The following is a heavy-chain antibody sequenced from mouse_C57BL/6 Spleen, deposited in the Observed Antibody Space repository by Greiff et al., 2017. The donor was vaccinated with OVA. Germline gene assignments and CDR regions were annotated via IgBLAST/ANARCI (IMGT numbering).Heavy chain of an antibody. Sequence: VQLVESGPELVKPGASVKISCKASGYAFSSSWLNWVKQRPGKGLEWIGRIYPGDGDTNYNGKFKGKATLTADKSSSTAYMQLSSLTSEDSAVYFCARYDGGAMDYWGQGTSVTVSS. V-gene: IGHV1-82*01. CDR2: IYPGDGDT. CDR1: GYAFSSSW. D-gene: IGHD2-3*01. J-gene: IGHJ4*01. CDR3: ARYDGGAMDY.